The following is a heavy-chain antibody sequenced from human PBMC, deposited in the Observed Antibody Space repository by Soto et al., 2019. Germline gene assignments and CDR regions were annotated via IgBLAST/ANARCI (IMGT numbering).Heavy chain of an antibody. CDR1: GGSISTNY. J-gene: IGHJ4*02. CDR3: ARGGSGYRFAY. D-gene: IGHD3-22*01. CDR2: IHSSGST. V-gene: IGHV4-4*07. Sequence: SETLSLTCNVSGGSISTNYWSWIRLAAGKGLEWIGHIHSSGSTNYNPSLKSRVTMSVDTSKNQFSLKLSSVTAAETAVYYCARGGSGYRFAYWGQGTLVTVSS.